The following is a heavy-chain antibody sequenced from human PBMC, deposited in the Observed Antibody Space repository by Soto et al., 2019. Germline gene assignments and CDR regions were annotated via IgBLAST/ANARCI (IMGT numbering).Heavy chain of an antibody. Sequence: QVQLVESGGGVVQPGRSLRLSCAASGFTFSSYGIHWVRQAPGKGLEWVALISYDGTDKYYADSVKGRFTISRDNSKNTLYLQMRSLGPEDTAVYYCVKERYAQLWLEDYGMDVWGQGTTFTV. CDR3: VKERYAQLWLEDYGMDV. J-gene: IGHJ6*02. V-gene: IGHV3-30*18. CDR2: ISYDGTDK. D-gene: IGHD5-18*01. CDR1: GFTFSSYG.